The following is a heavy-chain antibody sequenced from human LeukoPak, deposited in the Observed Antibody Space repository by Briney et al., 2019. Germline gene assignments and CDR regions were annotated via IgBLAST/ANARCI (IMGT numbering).Heavy chain of an antibody. Sequence: GESLKISCKGSGYIFSTYWIGWVRQMPGKGLEWMGIIYPGDSDTRYSPSFQGQVTISADKSMSTAYLQWSSLKASDTAMYYCARQRISGSYFGSAFDIWGQGTMVTVSS. CDR2: IYPGDSDT. V-gene: IGHV5-51*01. CDR3: ARQRISGSYFGSAFDI. CDR1: GYIFSTYW. D-gene: IGHD1-26*01. J-gene: IGHJ3*02.